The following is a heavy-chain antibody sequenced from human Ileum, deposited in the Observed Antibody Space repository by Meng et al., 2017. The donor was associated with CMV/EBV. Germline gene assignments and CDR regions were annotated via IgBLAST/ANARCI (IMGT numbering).Heavy chain of an antibody. D-gene: IGHD5-12*01. CDR1: GASITNDDYY. V-gene: IGHV4-30-4*01. CDR2: IYYNGIT. CDR3: AKYSGPSRWFDP. J-gene: IGHJ5*02. Sequence: QVPLQQLDPGLVKPSRTLSLTCTVSGASITNDDYYWSWIRQPPGKGLEWIGYIYYNGITYYNPSLKSRIAILVDTSKSQFSLIVSSVTAADTAVYYCAKYSGPSRWFDPWGQGTLVTVSS.